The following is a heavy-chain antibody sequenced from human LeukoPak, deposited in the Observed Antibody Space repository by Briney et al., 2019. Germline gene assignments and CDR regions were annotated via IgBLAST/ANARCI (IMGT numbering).Heavy chain of an antibody. CDR3: ARGFEYNYRYTFGH. Sequence: SETLSLTCSVSGGSISTYYWSWIRQPPGKGLEWIGYIYSGSTDYNPSLRSRVTISVDTSKNQFSLKLSSVTAADTAIYYCARGFEYNYRYTFGHWGQGTLVTVSS. CDR2: IYSGST. J-gene: IGHJ4*02. V-gene: IGHV4-59*01. D-gene: IGHD5-18*01. CDR1: GGSISTYY.